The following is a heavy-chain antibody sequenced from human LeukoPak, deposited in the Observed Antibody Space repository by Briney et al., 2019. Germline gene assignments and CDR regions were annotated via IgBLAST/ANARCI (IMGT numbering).Heavy chain of an antibody. J-gene: IGHJ4*02. V-gene: IGHV1-18*01. Sequence: ASVKVSCKASGYTFTSYGISWVRQAPGQGLEWMGWISSFNGNTKYALNLQGRVTMTTDTSTSTVYMELSSLRSEDTAVYYCASSGGSNDYWGQGTLVTVSS. CDR1: GYTFTSYG. CDR3: ASSGGSNDY. D-gene: IGHD2-15*01. CDR2: ISSFNGNT.